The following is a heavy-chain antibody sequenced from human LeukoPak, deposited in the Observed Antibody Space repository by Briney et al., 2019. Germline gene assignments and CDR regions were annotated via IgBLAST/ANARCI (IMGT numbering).Heavy chain of an antibody. Sequence: ASVKVSCKASGGIFTNYAFSWMRQAPGLGLEWLGGIIPLFVTAHYAQKFQGRVTITADESTSTAYMELRSLRSEDTAVYYCARDPEPAAAGIYYFDYWGQGTLVTVSS. CDR1: GGIFTNYA. CDR3: ARDPEPAAAGIYYFDY. CDR2: IIPLFVTA. D-gene: IGHD6-13*01. V-gene: IGHV1-69*13. J-gene: IGHJ4*02.